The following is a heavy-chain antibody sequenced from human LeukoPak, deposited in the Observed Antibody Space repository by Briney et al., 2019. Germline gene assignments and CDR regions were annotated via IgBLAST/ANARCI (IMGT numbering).Heavy chain of an antibody. V-gene: IGHV3-21*01. CDR1: GFIFSSYS. Sequence: GGSLRLSCAASGFIFSSYSMNWVRQAPGKGLEWVSSLSFGTTYIYYADSVKGRFTISRDNAKNSLYLQMNSLRAEDTAVYYCTRAANHHVGLDYCSPGPLVTVSS. CDR3: TRAANHHVGLDY. J-gene: IGHJ4*02. CDR2: LSFGTTYI.